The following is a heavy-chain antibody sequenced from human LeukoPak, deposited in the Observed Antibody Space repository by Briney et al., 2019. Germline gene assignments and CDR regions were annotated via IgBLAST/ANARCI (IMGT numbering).Heavy chain of an antibody. CDR1: GYTLTESS. CDR3: ARVGPYHGYCSGGSCWPYGMDV. J-gene: IGHJ6*02. V-gene: IGHV1-24*01. CDR2: FDPEDGET. D-gene: IGHD2-15*01. Sequence: GASVKVSCKVSGYTLTESSMHWVRQAPGKGLEWMGGFDPEDGETIYAQKFQGRVTMTEDTSTDTAYMELSSLRSDDTAVYYCARVGPYHGYCSGGSCWPYGMDVWGQGTTVTVSS.